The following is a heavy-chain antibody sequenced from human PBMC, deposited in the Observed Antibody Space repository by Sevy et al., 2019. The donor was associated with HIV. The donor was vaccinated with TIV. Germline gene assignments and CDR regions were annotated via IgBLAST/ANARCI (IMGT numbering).Heavy chain of an antibody. CDR3: ASRAGVVVPAATYYYYGMDV. Sequence: GESLKISCKGSGYSFTSYWISWVRQMPGRGLEWMGRIDPSDSYTNYSPSFQGHVTISADKSISTAYLTWSSLKASDTAMYYCASRAGVVVPAATYYYYGMDVWGQGTTVTVSS. V-gene: IGHV5-10-1*01. CDR2: IDPSDSYT. D-gene: IGHD2-2*01. CDR1: GYSFTSYW. J-gene: IGHJ6*02.